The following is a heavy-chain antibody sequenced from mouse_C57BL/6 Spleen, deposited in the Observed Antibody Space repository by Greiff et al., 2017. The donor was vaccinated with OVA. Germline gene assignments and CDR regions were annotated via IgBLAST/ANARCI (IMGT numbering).Heavy chain of an antibody. CDR3: ARDGWLLLWYFDV. Sequence: QVQLKESGPELVKPGASVKISCKASGYAFSSSWMNWVKQRPGKGLEWIGRIYPGDGDTNYNGKFKGKATLTAEKSSSTAYMQLSSLTSEDSAVYFCARDGWLLLWYFDVWGTGTTVTVSS. V-gene: IGHV1-82*01. CDR1: GYAFSSSW. J-gene: IGHJ1*03. D-gene: IGHD2-3*01. CDR2: IYPGDGDT.